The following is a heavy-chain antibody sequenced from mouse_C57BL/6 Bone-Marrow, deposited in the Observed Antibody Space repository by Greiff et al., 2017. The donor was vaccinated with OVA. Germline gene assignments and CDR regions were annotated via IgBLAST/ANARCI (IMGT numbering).Heavy chain of an antibody. D-gene: IGHD1-1*01. CDR2: IDPENGDT. V-gene: IGHV14-4*01. Sequence: EVQLQQSGAELVRPGASVKLSCTASGFNIKDDYMHWVKQRPEQGLEWIGWIDPENGDTEYASKFPGRVTITADTSSNTAYLQLSILTSEDTAVYYGTTPAVLATGDYSMDYWGQGTSVTVSS. CDR3: TTPAVLATGDYSMDY. CDR1: GFNIKDDY. J-gene: IGHJ4*01.